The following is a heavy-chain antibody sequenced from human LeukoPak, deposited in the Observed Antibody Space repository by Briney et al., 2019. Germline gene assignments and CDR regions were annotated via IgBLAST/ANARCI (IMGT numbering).Heavy chain of an antibody. Sequence: GGSLRLSCAASGFTFSTCAMSWVRQAPGTGLEWVAGIGYGGSHTYYADSVTGRFTISRDNSKNTMSLQMNSLRADDTAVYYCAKEKRSGGWPLDYWGQGALVTVSS. CDR1: GFTFSTCA. D-gene: IGHD2-15*01. V-gene: IGHV3-23*01. CDR3: AKEKRSGGWPLDY. J-gene: IGHJ4*02. CDR2: IGYGGSHT.